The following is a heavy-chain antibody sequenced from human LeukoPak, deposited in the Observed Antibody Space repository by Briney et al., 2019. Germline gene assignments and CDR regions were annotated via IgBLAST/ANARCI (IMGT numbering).Heavy chain of an antibody. CDR3: AKQTYNTGYYDN. CDR1: GFTFSSYG. CDR2: ILHDGTNR. V-gene: IGHV3-30*18. Sequence: GGSLRLSCAASGFTFSSYGMHWVRQAPGKGLEWAAVILHDGTNRNYVDSVKGRFTISRDNSKNTLYLQMDSLRVEDTAVYYCAKQTYNTGYYDNWGQGTLVTVSS. D-gene: IGHD3-22*01. J-gene: IGHJ4*02.